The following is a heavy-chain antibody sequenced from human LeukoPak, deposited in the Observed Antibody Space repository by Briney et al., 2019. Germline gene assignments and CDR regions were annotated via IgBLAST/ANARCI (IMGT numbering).Heavy chain of an antibody. CDR3: ARDRRDGNNLAFHFDY. CDR1: EFIFSRYA. Sequence: GGSLRLSCAASEFIFSRYAMHWVRQAPGKGLEWVAILSYDDTNEYYADSVAGRFTISRDNSKNTLYLQMNSLRPNDTAVYYCARDRRDGNNLAFHFDYWGQGTLVTVSS. CDR2: LSYDDTNE. V-gene: IGHV3-30*04. J-gene: IGHJ4*02. D-gene: IGHD5-24*01.